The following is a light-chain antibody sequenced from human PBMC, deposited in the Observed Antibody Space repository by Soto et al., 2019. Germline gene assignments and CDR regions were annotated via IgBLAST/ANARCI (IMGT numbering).Light chain of an antibody. J-gene: IGLJ2*01. CDR2: EVS. CDR1: GSDVGGYNY. Sequence: QSVLTQPASVSGSPGQSITLSCTGTGSDVGGYNYVSWYQQHPGKAPKLMIYEVSNRPSGVSNRFSGSKSGNTASLTISGLQAEDEADYYCSSYTSSSTVVFGGGTKLTVL. V-gene: IGLV2-14*01. CDR3: SSYTSSSTVV.